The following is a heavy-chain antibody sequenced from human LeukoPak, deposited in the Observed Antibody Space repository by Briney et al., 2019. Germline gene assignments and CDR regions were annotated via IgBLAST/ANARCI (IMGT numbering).Heavy chain of an antibody. V-gene: IGHV3-74*01. J-gene: IGHJ3*01. CDR2: INTGGST. D-gene: IGHD2-21*01. CDR1: GLTFSNVW. CDR3: ASFRDTDN. Sequence: GGSLRLSCEVSGLTFSNVWMHWGRHARGEGLVWVSRINTGGSTIYADPGKGRFTISRDNAKNMVYLQMNSLRAEDTAVYYCASFRDTDNWGRGTMVTVSS.